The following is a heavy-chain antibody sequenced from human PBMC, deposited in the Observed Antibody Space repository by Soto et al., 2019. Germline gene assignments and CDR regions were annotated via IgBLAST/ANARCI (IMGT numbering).Heavy chain of an antibody. D-gene: IGHD4-4*01. J-gene: IGHJ4*02. CDR3: AGTTVMNEIDY. Sequence: QLQLQESGPGLVKPSETLSLTCTVSGGSISSRNYYWGWIRQPPGKGLEWVGSIYYSGSTYYNPSLKSRVTISVDTSKSQFSLNLSSVTAADTAVYYCAGTTVMNEIDYWGQGTLVTVSS. CDR2: IYYSGST. V-gene: IGHV4-39*01. CDR1: GGSISSRNYY.